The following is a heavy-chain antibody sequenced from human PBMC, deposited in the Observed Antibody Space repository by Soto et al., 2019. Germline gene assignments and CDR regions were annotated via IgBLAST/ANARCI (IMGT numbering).Heavy chain of an antibody. V-gene: IGHV3-72*01. CDR3: ASTRGGMGY. J-gene: IGHJ4*02. CDR1: GITLSDHF. D-gene: IGHD3-10*01. Sequence: EVQLVESGGGLVQPGGSLRLSCAASGITLSDHFIDWVRQAPGKGLDWVGRTKAKAYSYTTEYAASVKGKFTISRDDSENSVYLQMNSLNSEDTAVYYCASTRGGMGYWGQGTLVTVSP. CDR2: TKAKAYSYTT.